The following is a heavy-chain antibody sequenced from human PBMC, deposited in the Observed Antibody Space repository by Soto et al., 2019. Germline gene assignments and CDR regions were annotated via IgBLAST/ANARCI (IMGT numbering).Heavy chain of an antibody. D-gene: IGHD3-10*01. J-gene: IGHJ6*02. CDR1: AGTFSSYA. CDR3: ARLSSGSGSYVHYYYYGMDV. CDR2: SIPIFGTA. V-gene: IGHV1-69*01. Sequence: QVPLVQSGAEVQKPGSSVKVSCKASAGTFSSYAISWVRQAPGQGIERMGGSIPIFGTANYAQKFQSRVTITADESTSTAYMERSSLRSEDTAVYYCARLSSGSGSYVHYYYYGMDVWGQGTTVTVSS.